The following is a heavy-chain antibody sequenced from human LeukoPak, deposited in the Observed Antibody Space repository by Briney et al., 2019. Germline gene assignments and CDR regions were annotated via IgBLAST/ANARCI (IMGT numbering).Heavy chain of an antibody. Sequence: PGGSLRLSCAVSRFTVSRDYMNWVRQAPGKGLEWVSVIYSGGSTSYADSVKGRFTISRDNSKNTLYLQMNSLRAEDTAVYYCAKTEQGLRFLEWLFAFDYWGQGTLVTVSS. V-gene: IGHV3-53*01. D-gene: IGHD3-3*01. CDR2: IYSGGST. CDR1: RFTVSRDY. CDR3: AKTEQGLRFLEWLFAFDY. J-gene: IGHJ4*02.